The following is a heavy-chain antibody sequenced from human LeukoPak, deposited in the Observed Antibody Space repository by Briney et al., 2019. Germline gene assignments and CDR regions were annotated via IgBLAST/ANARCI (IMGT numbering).Heavy chain of an antibody. V-gene: IGHV4-59*08. J-gene: IGHJ6*02. D-gene: IGHD1-26*01. Sequence: PSETLSLTCTVSGGSISSYYWTWLRQPPGKGLEWIGDIYYSGVTDYDPSLKCRLTLSVDTSKNQFSLNLTSVVAAVTAVYFCARATGTYYPTYGLDVWGQGTTVTVSS. CDR3: ARATGTYYPTYGLDV. CDR2: IYYSGVT. CDR1: GGSISSYY.